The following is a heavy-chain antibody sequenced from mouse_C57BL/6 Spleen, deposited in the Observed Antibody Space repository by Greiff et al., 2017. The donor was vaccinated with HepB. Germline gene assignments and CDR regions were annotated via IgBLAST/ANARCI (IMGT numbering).Heavy chain of an antibody. D-gene: IGHD1-1*01. Sequence: EVKVEESGGGLVQPGGSMKLSCAASGFTFSDAWMDWVRQSPEKGLEWVAEIRNKANNHATYYAESVKGRFTISRDDSKSSVYLQMNSLRAEDTGIYYCTRRKFTTVVATPFAYWGQGTLVTVSA. CDR1: GFTFSDAW. CDR3: TRRKFTTVVATPFAY. J-gene: IGHJ3*01. V-gene: IGHV6-6*01. CDR2: IRNKANNHAT.